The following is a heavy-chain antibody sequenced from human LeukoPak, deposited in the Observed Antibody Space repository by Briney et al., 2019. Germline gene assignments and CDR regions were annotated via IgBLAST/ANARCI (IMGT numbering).Heavy chain of an antibody. CDR3: AKQLGYCSDGSCYFPY. Sequence: GGSLRLSCAASGFTFSSSAMSWVRQAPGKGLEWVLAISNNGGYTYYADSVQGRFTVSRDNSKSTLCLQMNSLRAEDTAVYYCAKQLGYCSDGSCYFPYWGQGTLVTVSS. CDR2: ISNNGGYT. V-gene: IGHV3-23*01. CDR1: GFTFSSSA. J-gene: IGHJ4*02. D-gene: IGHD2-15*01.